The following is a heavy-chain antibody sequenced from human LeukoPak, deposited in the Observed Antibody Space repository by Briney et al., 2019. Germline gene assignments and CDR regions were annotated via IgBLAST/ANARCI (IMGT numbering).Heavy chain of an antibody. CDR1: GGSISSSSYY. V-gene: IGHV4-39*07. D-gene: IGHD3-16*01. CDR3: RANPGYYPQNYYYYYMDV. CDR2: IYYSGST. J-gene: IGHJ6*03. Sequence: SETLSLTCTVSGGSISSSSYYWGWIRQPPGKGLEWIGSIYYSGSTYYNPSLKSRVTISVDTSKNQFSLKLSSVTAADTAVYYCRANPGYYPQNYYYYYMDVWGKGTTVTISS.